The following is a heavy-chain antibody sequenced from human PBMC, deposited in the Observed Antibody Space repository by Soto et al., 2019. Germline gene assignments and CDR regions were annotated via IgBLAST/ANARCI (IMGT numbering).Heavy chain of an antibody. CDR1: GYTFTSTW. J-gene: IGHJ4*02. Sequence: ASVKVSCKASGYTFTSTWMHWVRQAPGQGLEWMGIINPYGGAATYAEKFEGWVTMTRDTSISTAYMEVRRLTSDDTAVYYCARGSPTTTPFDYWGQGTLVTVS. CDR3: ARGSPTTTPFDY. CDR2: INPYGGAA. D-gene: IGHD1-1*01. V-gene: IGHV1-2*04.